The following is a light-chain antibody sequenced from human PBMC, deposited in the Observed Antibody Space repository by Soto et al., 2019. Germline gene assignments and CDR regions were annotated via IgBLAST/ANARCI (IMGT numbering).Light chain of an antibody. J-gene: IGLJ2*01. CDR1: SSDGGGYNY. Sequence: QSVLTQPASVSGSPGQSITISCTGTSSDGGGYNYVSWYQQHPGKAPKLMIYDISNRTSGVSNRFSGSKSGIKASLTISGLQAEDEADYYCSSYTSSSTLGVFGGGTKLTVL. CDR3: SSYTSSSTLGV. CDR2: DIS. V-gene: IGLV2-14*01.